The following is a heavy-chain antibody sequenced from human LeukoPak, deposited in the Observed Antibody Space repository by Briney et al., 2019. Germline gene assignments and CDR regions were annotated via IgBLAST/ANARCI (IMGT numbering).Heavy chain of an antibody. Sequence: GGSLRLSCAASGFTFSSYSMNWVRQAPGKGLEWVSSISSSSSYIYYADSVKGRFTISRDNAKNSLYLQMNSLRAEDTAVYYCAKDRFRVGAPFDYWGQGTLGTVSS. CDR3: AKDRFRVGAPFDY. D-gene: IGHD1-26*01. CDR1: GFTFSSYS. J-gene: IGHJ4*02. V-gene: IGHV3-21*01. CDR2: ISSSSSYI.